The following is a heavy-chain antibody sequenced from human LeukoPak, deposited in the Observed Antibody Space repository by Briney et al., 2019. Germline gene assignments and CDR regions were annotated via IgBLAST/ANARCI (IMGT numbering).Heavy chain of an antibody. J-gene: IGHJ5*02. V-gene: IGHV3-11*03. CDR1: GFSFSDYY. CDR2: ISGSTSYT. D-gene: IGHD6-13*01. Sequence: GGSLRLSCAASGFSFSDYYMSWIRQAPGERLEWGSYISGSTSYTDYAGSVKGRFTISRDNAKNSLYLQMNSLRAEDTAVYYCARTLVAAPGSKGGPWGQGTLVTVSS. CDR3: ARTLVAAPGSKGGP.